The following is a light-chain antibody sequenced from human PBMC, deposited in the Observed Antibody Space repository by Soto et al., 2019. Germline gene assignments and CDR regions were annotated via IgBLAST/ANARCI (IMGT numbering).Light chain of an antibody. CDR2: EVS. Sequence: QSALTQPASVSGSPGQSITISCTGTSSDVGGYTSVCWHQQHPGKVPKLIIYEVSKRPSGVSGRFSASKSGNRASLTSSGLQADDEADYYCSSITSKNTWVFGGGTKLTVL. V-gene: IGLV2-14*01. CDR1: SSDVGGYTS. CDR3: SSITSKNTWV. J-gene: IGLJ3*02.